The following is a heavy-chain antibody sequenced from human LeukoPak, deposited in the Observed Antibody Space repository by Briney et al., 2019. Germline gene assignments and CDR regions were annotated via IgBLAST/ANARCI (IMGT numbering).Heavy chain of an antibody. D-gene: IGHD3-3*01. CDR3: ASGVGVVKRFDY. CDR2: IYSGGST. J-gene: IGHJ4*02. CDR1: GFTVSSNY. Sequence: GGSLRLSCAVSGFTVSSNYMSWVRQAPGKGLEWVSFIYSGGSTYYSDSVKGRFSISRDNSKNTPYLQMNSLRVEDTAVYYCASGVGVVKRFDYWGQGTLVTVSS. V-gene: IGHV3-66*01.